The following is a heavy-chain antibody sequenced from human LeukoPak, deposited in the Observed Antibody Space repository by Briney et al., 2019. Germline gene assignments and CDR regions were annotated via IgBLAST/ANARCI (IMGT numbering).Heavy chain of an antibody. V-gene: IGHV3-7*04. CDR1: GFTLSTYW. J-gene: IGHJ4*02. CDR3: ARSRGLDY. CDR2: IKQDGSET. Sequence: GGSQRLSCAASGFTLSTYWMTWVRQVPGKGLEWVANIKQDGSETYYVDSVKGRFTISRDNAKNSLYLQMNTLRDEDTAVYYCARSRGLDYWGQGTLVTVPS. D-gene: IGHD3-16*01.